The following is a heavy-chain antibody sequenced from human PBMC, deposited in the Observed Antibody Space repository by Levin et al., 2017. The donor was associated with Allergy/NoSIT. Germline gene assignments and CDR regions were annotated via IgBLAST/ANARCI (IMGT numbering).Heavy chain of an antibody. CDR2: ISSSSGFI. Sequence: ASVKVSCAASGFTFSLYSMNWVRRAPGKGLEWVSSISSSSGFIYYADSFKGRFTISRDNANNALYLQMSSLRVEDTAVYYCARDGGPEYCSGGACYRPKYYNGLDVWGQGTTVSVSS. J-gene: IGHJ6*02. CDR3: ARDGGPEYCSGGACYRPKYYNGLDV. CDR1: GFTFSLYS. V-gene: IGHV3-21*01. D-gene: IGHD2-15*01.